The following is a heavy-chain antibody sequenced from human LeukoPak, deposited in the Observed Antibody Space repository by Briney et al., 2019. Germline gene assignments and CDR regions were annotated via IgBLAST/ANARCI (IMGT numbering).Heavy chain of an antibody. J-gene: IGHJ6*02. CDR2: ISSNGGST. D-gene: IGHD4-17*01. CDR3: AREGSDGDYRYYYYGMDV. CDR1: GFTFSSYA. V-gene: IGHV3-64*01. Sequence: PGGSLRLSCAASGFTFSSYAMPWVRQAPGEGLEYVSAISSNGGSTYYANSVKGRFTISRDNSKNTLYLQMGSLRAEDMAVYYCAREGSDGDYRYYYYGMDVWGQGTTVTVSS.